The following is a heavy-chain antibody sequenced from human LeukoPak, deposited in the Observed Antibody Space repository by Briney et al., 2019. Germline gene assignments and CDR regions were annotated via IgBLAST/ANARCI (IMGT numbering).Heavy chain of an antibody. D-gene: IGHD5-24*01. CDR1: GFTFSIYS. Sequence: GGSLRLSCAASGFTFSIYSMNWVRQAPGKGLEWVSYINPSSTTIYYADSVKGRFTISRDNAKNSLYLQMNSLRDEDTAVYYCARAQDPTILSYFDYWGQGTLVTVSS. J-gene: IGHJ4*02. CDR3: ARAQDPTILSYFDY. V-gene: IGHV3-48*02. CDR2: INPSSTTI.